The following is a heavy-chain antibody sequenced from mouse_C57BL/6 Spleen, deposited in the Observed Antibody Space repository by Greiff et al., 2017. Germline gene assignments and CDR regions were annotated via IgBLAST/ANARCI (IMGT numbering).Heavy chain of an antibody. D-gene: IGHD2-1*01. V-gene: IGHV1-19*01. CDR3: ARGDGNYYFDY. Sequence: VQLKQSGPVLVKPGASVKMSCKASGYTFTDYYMNWVKQSHGKSLEWIGVINPYNGGTSYNQKFKGKATLTVDKSSSTAYMELSSLTSEDSAVYYCARGDGNYYFDYWCQGTTLTVSS. CDR2: INPYNGGT. CDR1: GYTFTDYY. J-gene: IGHJ2*01.